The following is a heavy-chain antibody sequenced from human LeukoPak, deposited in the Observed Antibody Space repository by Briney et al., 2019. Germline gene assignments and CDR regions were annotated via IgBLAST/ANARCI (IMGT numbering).Heavy chain of an antibody. Sequence: PGGSLRLSCAASGFTFSGYDMNWVRQAPRKGLEWVSSISFTSGYIYYADSVRGRFAISRDNAKNSLYLQMNSLRAEDTAVYYCARADCSSSTCYLRRSWFDPWGQGTLVTVSS. CDR2: ISFTSGYI. CDR1: GFTFSGYD. J-gene: IGHJ5*02. V-gene: IGHV3-21*01. D-gene: IGHD2-2*01. CDR3: ARADCSSSTCYLRRSWFDP.